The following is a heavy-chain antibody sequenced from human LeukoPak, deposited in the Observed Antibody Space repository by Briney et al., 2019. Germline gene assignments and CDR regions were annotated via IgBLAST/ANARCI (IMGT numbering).Heavy chain of an antibody. CDR1: GGSISSGSYY. CDR3: VREVWSHNCFDP. D-gene: IGHD2-21*01. J-gene: IGHJ5*02. Sequence: SETLSLTCTVSGGSISSGSYYWSWIRQPAGKGLEWIGRINSSGSTNYNPSLKSRVTISVDTSKNQFSLKLTSVTAADTALYYCVREVWSHNCFDPWGPGDLVTVSS. CDR2: INSSGST. V-gene: IGHV4-61*02.